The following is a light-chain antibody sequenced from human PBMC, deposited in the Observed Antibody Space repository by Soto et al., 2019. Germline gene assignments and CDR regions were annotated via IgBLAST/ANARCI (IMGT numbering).Light chain of an antibody. J-gene: IGKJ4*01. Sequence: DIQMTQSPSSLSASVGDRVTITCRASQGLGNDLGWYQQKPGKAPKRLIYAASSLQSGVPSRFSGSGFGTEFTLTISSLQPEAFATYYCLQHNTYPLTFGAGTKVEI. CDR1: QGLGND. V-gene: IGKV1-17*01. CDR2: AAS. CDR3: LQHNTYPLT.